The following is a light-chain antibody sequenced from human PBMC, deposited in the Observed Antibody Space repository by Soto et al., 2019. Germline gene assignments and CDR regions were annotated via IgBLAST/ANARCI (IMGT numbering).Light chain of an antibody. Sequence: DIQMTQAPSTLAASVGDRVTITCRASQSMSSWLAWYQQKPGKAPKLLIYKTSTLESGLPSRFSGSGSGTEFTLTISTLQPDDFPTYYCQQYSRYPVHFGQGTKRASK. CDR1: QSMSSW. J-gene: IGKJ2*01. CDR2: KTS. V-gene: IGKV1-5*03. CDR3: QQYSRYPVH.